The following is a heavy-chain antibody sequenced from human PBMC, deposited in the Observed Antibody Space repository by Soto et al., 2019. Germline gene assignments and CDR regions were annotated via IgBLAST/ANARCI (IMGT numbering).Heavy chain of an antibody. CDR1: GDSVSSNSAG. D-gene: IGHD1-26*01. CDR2: TYYKSKWNN. V-gene: IGHV6-1*01. J-gene: IGHJ4*01. CDR3: ARGEQYSGRIFDY. Sequence: SQTLSLTCVISGDSVSSNSAGWNWIRQSPSRGLEWLGRTYYKSKWNNDYALSVRGRITINPDTSKNQYSLQLNSVTPEDTAVYFCARGEQYSGRIFDYWGQGTLVTVSS.